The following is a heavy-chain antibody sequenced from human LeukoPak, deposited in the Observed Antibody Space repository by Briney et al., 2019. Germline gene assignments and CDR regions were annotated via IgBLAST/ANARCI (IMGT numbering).Heavy chain of an antibody. CDR1: GFTFSSYA. Sequence: PGGSLRLSCAASGFTFSSYAMSWVRQAPGKGLEWVAVISYDGSNKYYADSVKGRFTISRDNSKNTLYLQMNSLRAEDTAVYYCAKDKWSYGDYSDYWGQGTLVTVSS. D-gene: IGHD4-17*01. CDR3: AKDKWSYGDYSDY. J-gene: IGHJ4*02. V-gene: IGHV3-30*18. CDR2: ISYDGSNK.